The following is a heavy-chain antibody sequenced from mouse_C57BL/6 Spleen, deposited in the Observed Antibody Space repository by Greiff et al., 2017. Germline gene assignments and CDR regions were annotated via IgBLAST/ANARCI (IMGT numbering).Heavy chain of an antibody. J-gene: IGHJ4*01. V-gene: IGHV1-26*01. CDR3: ARCREWLPLAMDD. Sequence: EVQLQQSGPELVKPGASVKISCKASGYSFTDYYMNWVKQSHGKSLEWIGDINPNNGGTSYNQKFKGKATLTVDKSSSTAYMELRSLTSEDSAVYYCARCREWLPLAMDDWGQGASVTVSS. CDR2: INPNNGGT. CDR1: GYSFTDYY. D-gene: IGHD2-2*01.